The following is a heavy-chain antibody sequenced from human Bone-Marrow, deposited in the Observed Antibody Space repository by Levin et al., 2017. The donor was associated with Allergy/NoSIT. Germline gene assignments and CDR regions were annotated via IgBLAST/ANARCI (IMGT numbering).Heavy chain of an antibody. D-gene: IGHD3-22*01. CDR3: AKDSWSSGPHGGAFDI. Sequence: PGGSLRLSCAASGFTFDDYAMHWVRQAPGKGLEWVSGISWNSGSIGYADSVKGRFTISRDNAKNSLYLQMNSLRAEDTALYYCAKDSWSSGPHGGAFDIWGQGTMVTVSS. CDR1: GFTFDDYA. CDR2: ISWNSGSI. J-gene: IGHJ3*02. V-gene: IGHV3-9*01.